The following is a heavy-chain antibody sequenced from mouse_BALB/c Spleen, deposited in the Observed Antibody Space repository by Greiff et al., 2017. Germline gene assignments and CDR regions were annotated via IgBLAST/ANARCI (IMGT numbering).Heavy chain of an antibody. Sequence: EVQLVESGGGLVQPGGSLRLSCATSGFTFTDYYMSWVRQPPGKALEWLGFIRNKANGYTTEYSASVKGRFTISRDNSQSILYLQMNTLRAEDSATYYCARDDGYYYYAMYYWGQGTSVTVSS. D-gene: IGHD2-3*01. CDR3: ARDDGYYYYAMYY. CDR1: GFTFTDYY. CDR2: IRNKANGYTT. J-gene: IGHJ4*01. V-gene: IGHV7-3*02.